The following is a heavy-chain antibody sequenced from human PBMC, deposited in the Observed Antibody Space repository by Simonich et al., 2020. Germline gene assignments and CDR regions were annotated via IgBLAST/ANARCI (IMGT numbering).Heavy chain of an antibody. CDR2: SNTNSGGT. Sequence: QVQLVQSGAEVKKPGASVKVSCKASGYTFTGYYMHWGRQAPGQGLEWTGWSNTNSGGTTYAQKFQGRVTRTRDTSISTAYMELSRLRYDDTAVYYCARVSGGTAMVTSTFDIWGQGTMVTVAS. D-gene: IGHD5-18*01. J-gene: IGHJ3*02. CDR1: GYTFTGYY. CDR3: ARVSGGTAMVTSTFDI. V-gene: IGHV1-2*02.